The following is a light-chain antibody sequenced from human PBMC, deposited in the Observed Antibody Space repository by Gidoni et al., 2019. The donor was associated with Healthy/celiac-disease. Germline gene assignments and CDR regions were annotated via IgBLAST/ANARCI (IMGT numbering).Light chain of an antibody. CDR1: QGVKNW. J-gene: IGKJ2*01. CDR3: QQANSLPYN. Sequence: DIHMTQAPSSVSASVGDKITISCRASQGVKNWLAWYQQKPGKAPKLLISSASSLQTGVPLRFSGSGFGTDFTLTITGLQPEDFATYYCQQANSLPYNFGQGTKVEIK. CDR2: SAS. V-gene: IGKV1D-12*01.